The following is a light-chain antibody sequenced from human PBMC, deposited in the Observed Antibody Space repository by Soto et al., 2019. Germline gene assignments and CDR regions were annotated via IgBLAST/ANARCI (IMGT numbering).Light chain of an antibody. CDR3: QQSYSTPTT. V-gene: IGKV1-39*01. Sequence: DIQMTHSPASLXXSXXXXVXXXCLASQRISSFLNWYQQKPGKAPYLLIYSVSSLQSGVPSRFRGSGSGTDFTLTISSLQPEDFGTYYCQQSYSTPTTFGQGTRLEI. CDR2: SVS. J-gene: IGKJ5*01. CDR1: QRISSF.